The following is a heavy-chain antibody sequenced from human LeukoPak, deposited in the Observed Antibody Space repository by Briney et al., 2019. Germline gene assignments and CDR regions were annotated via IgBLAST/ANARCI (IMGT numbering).Heavy chain of an antibody. CDR2: IYYSGST. V-gene: IGHV4-59*01. Sequence: SETLSLTCTVSGDSISSYYWSWIRQPPGKGLEWIGYIYYSGSTNYNPSLKSRVTISLDTSKNQFPLNLRSVTAADTAVYYCARLGWGSNWPTNGMDVWGQGTTVTVSS. CDR3: ARLGWGSNWPTNGMDV. J-gene: IGHJ6*02. D-gene: IGHD6-13*01. CDR1: GDSISSYY.